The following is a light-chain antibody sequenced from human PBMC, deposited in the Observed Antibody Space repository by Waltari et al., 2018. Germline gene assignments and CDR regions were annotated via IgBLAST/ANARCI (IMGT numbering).Light chain of an antibody. J-gene: IGKJ3*01. CDR2: GTS. Sequence: VLTQSPGPLSLSPGERATLPCRANPNVDNIYIAWYQHKPDQAPTLLIYGTSTRATGIPDRFSGSGSGRDFTLTISRLEPEDFAGYYCLQHGTSPFTFGPGTKVHLK. CDR3: LQHGTSPFT. V-gene: IGKV3-20*01. CDR1: PNVDNIY.